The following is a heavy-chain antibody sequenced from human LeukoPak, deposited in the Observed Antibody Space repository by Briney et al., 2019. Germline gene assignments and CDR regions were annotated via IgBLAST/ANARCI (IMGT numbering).Heavy chain of an antibody. Sequence: GGSLRLSCAASGFTYTKHAMHWVRQAPGKGLEWVAVISYDGSNKKYADSVKGRFTISRDNSKNTLYLQMNSLRAEDTALYHCAARSGSSPYYFDYWGQGTLVTVSS. CDR3: AARSGSSPYYFDY. CDR2: ISYDGSNK. CDR1: GFTYTKHA. V-gene: IGHV3-30*04. D-gene: IGHD1-26*01. J-gene: IGHJ4*02.